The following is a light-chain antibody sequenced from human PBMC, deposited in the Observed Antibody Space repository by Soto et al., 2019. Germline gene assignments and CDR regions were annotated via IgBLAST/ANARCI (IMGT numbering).Light chain of an antibody. V-gene: IGLV1-47*01. CDR3: AAWDDSLSAVV. CDR2: RND. CDR1: SSNIGSNY. Sequence: SVLPQPPSASGTPGQRVTISCSGSSSNIGSNYVYWYQQFPGSAPKLLIYRNDQRPLGVPDRFSGSKSGTSASLAISGPRSEDEADYYCAAWDDSLSAVVFGGGTKVTV. J-gene: IGLJ2*01.